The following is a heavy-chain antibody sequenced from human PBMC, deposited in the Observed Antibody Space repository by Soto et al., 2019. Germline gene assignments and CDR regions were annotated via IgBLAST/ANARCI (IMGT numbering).Heavy chain of an antibody. CDR2: INAGNGNT. CDR3: ARNYGGNYYFDY. V-gene: IGHV1-3*01. CDR1: GYTFTSYA. J-gene: IGHJ4*02. Sequence: ASVKVSCKASGYTFTSYAMHWVRQAPGQRLEWMGWINAGNGNTKYSQKFQGRVTITRDTSASTAYMELSSLRSEDTAVYYCARNYGGNYYFDYWGQGTLVTVSS. D-gene: IGHD4-17*01.